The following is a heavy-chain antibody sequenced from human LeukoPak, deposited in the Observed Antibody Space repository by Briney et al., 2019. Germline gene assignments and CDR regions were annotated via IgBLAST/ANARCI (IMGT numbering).Heavy chain of an antibody. J-gene: IGHJ3*02. CDR3: ARDRIGGWHFWSGTYLGPSDSFDI. V-gene: IGHV3-7*01. CDR1: GFTFSSYG. Sequence: PGGSLRLSCAASGFTFSSYGMSWVRQAPGKGLEWVANRKQDGSEKYYVDSVKGRFTISRDNARNSLYLQMNSLRAEDTAFYYCARDRIGGWHFWSGTYLGPSDSFDIWGQGTKVTVSS. D-gene: IGHD3-3*02. CDR2: RKQDGSEK.